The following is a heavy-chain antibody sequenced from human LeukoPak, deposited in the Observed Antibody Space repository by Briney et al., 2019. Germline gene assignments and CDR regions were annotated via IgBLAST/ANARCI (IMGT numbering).Heavy chain of an antibody. V-gene: IGHV1-18*01. J-gene: IGHJ6*02. D-gene: IGHD3-9*01. CDR2: ISAYNGNT. CDR3: ARDLSYYDILTGYRPLDYGMDV. Sequence: ASVKVSCKASGYTFTSYGISWVRQAPGQGLEWMGWISAYNGNTNYAQKLQGRVTMTTDTSTSTAYMELRSLRSDDTAVYYCARDLSYYDILTGYRPLDYGMDVWGQGTTVTVSS. CDR1: GYTFTSYG.